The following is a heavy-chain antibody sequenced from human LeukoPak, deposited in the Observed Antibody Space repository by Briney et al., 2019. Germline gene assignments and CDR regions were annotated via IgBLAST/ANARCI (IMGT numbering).Heavy chain of an antibody. Sequence: SETLSLTCTVSGGSTSTYYWSWIRQPPGKRLEWIGYIFYSGTTKYNPSLKSRVTISLDTSKNQFSLKLSSVTAADTAVYYCARPCCSGGNCYYDYWYFDLWGRGTLVTVSS. CDR1: GGSTSTYY. CDR3: ARPCCSGGNCYYDYWYFDL. V-gene: IGHV4-59*08. CDR2: IFYSGTT. J-gene: IGHJ2*01. D-gene: IGHD2-15*01.